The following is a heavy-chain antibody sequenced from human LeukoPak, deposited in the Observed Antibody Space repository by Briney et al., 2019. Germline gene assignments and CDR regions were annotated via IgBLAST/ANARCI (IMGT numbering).Heavy chain of an antibody. Sequence: ASVKVSCKASGGTFSSYAISWVRQAPGQGLEWMGGIIPIFGTANYAQEFQGRVAITADESTSTAYMELSSLRSEDTAVYYCARGAGYCTNGVCYYYYYGMDVWGQGTTVTVSS. J-gene: IGHJ6*02. D-gene: IGHD2-8*01. V-gene: IGHV1-69*13. CDR1: GGTFSSYA. CDR2: IIPIFGTA. CDR3: ARGAGYCTNGVCYYYYYGMDV.